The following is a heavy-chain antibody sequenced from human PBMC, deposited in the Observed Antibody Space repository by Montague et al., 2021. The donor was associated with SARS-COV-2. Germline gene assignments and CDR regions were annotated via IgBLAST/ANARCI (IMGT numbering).Heavy chain of an antibody. Sequence: PALVKPTQTLTLTCTLSGFSLSTSGVCVSWIRQPPGKALEWLALIDWDDDKFYSTSLKTRLTISKDTSKNQVVLTMTNMDPVDTATYYCARVRYFDTTFDYWGQGTLVTVSS. CDR2: IDWDDDK. V-gene: IGHV2-70*01. CDR1: GFSLSTSGVC. D-gene: IGHD3-9*01. CDR3: ARVRYFDTTFDY. J-gene: IGHJ4*02.